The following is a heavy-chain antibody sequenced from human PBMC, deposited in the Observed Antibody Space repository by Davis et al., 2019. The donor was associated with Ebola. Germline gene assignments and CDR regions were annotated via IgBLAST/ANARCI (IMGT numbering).Heavy chain of an antibody. Sequence: GESLKISCAASGFTVSSNYMSWVRQAPGKGLEWVSVIYSGGSTYYADSVKGRFTISRDNSKNTLYLQMNSLRAEDTAVYYCARELQYSSSDYYYYGMDVWGQGTTVTVSS. CDR2: IYSGGST. CDR1: GFTVSSNY. D-gene: IGHD6-6*01. CDR3: ARELQYSSSDYYYYGMDV. J-gene: IGHJ6*02. V-gene: IGHV3-53*01.